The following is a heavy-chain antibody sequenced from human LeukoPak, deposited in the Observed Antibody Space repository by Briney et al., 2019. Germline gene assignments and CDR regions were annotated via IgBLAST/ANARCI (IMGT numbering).Heavy chain of an antibody. CDR1: GFTFDDYA. Sequence: GGSLRLSCAASGFTFDDYAMHWVRQAPGKGLEWVSGISWNSGSIGYADSVKGRFTISRDNAKSSLYLQMNSLRAEDTALYYCAKDMGGSDAFDIWGQGTMVTVSS. CDR3: AKDMGGSDAFDI. J-gene: IGHJ3*02. D-gene: IGHD3-16*01. CDR2: ISWNSGSI. V-gene: IGHV3-9*01.